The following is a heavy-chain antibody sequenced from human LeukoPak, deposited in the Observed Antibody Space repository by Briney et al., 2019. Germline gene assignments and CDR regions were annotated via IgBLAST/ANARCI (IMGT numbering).Heavy chain of an antibody. CDR1: GFTVTTNY. D-gene: IGHD3-3*01. V-gene: IGHV3-53*04. J-gene: IGHJ6*02. Sequence: GGSLRLSCAAAGFTVTTNYMSWVRQAPGKGLEWVSVIYSGGSTYYADSVKGRFTISRHNSKNTLYLQMDSLRDEDTAVYYCARGDFWSGYYTGLYWGQGTTVTVSS. CDR2: IYSGGST. CDR3: ARGDFWSGYYTGLY.